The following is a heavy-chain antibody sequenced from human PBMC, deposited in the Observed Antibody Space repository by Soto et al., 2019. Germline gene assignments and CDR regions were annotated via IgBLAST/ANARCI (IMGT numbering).Heavy chain of an antibody. D-gene: IGHD3-16*01. Sequence: QVRLVQSGAQMRRPGASVRVSCKPSGYTFATSYIHWVRQAPGQGLEWVARIIPSTGWTIYADKFRGRVTMTRDTSTSTVYMELSRLRSEDTALYYCARDGGNYDFDLWGQGTLVTVSS. CDR3: ARDGGNYDFDL. V-gene: IGHV1-46*01. J-gene: IGHJ4*02. CDR2: IIPSTGWT. CDR1: GYTFATSY.